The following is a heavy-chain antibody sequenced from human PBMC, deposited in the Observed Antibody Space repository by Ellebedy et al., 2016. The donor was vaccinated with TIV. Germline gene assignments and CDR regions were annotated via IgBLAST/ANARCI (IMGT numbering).Heavy chain of an antibody. CDR1: GFTFSNYA. D-gene: IGHD3-22*01. CDR2: ISGSGGSR. Sequence: GGSLRLXXAASGFTFSNYAMSWVRQAPGKGLEWVSGISGSGGSRYYADSVKGRFTISRDNSKNTLYLQMNSLRAEDTAVYYCAKGGPDQVNMIVVVVTMFFDYWGQGTLVTVSS. V-gene: IGHV3-23*01. CDR3: AKGGPDQVNMIVVVVTMFFDY. J-gene: IGHJ4*02.